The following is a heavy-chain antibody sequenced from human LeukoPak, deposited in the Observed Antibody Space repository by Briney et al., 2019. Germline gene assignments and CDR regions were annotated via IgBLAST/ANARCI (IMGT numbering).Heavy chain of an antibody. CDR3: AKAGAPYDYVWGSYRYTGLEYYFDY. J-gene: IGHJ4*02. CDR2: ISYDGSNK. CDR1: GFTFSSYG. V-gene: IGHV3-30*18. Sequence: PGGSLRLSCAASGFTFSSYGMHWVRQAPGKGLKWVAVISYDGSNKYYADSVKGRFTISRDNSKNTLYLQMNSLRAEDTAVYYCAKAGAPYDYVWGSYRYTGLEYYFDYWGQGTLVTVSS. D-gene: IGHD3-16*02.